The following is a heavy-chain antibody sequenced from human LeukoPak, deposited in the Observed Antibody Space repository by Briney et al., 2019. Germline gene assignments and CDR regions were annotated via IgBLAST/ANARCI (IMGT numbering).Heavy chain of an antibody. CDR3: ARLVAAAATGFDY. J-gene: IGHJ4*02. D-gene: IGHD6-13*01. CDR2: VSGSGGTT. Sequence: GGSLRLSCAASGITFSNYAMSWVRQAPGKGLEWVSAVSGSGGTTYFADSVKGRFTISRDNSKNTLFLQMNSLRAEDTAVYYCARLVAAAATGFDYWGQGTLVTVSS. CDR1: GITFSNYA. V-gene: IGHV3-23*01.